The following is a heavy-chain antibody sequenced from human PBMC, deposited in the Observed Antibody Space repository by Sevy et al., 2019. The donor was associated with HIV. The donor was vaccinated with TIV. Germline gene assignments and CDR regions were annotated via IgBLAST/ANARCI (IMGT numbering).Heavy chain of an antibody. V-gene: IGHV3-30-3*01. D-gene: IGHD1-26*01. J-gene: IGHJ5*02. CDR1: GFTFSSYA. CDR2: ISNDGSNK. Sequence: GGSLRLSCAGSGFTFSSYAMHWVRQAPGKGLEWVAVISNDGSNKYYADSVKGRLTISRDNSRNTLYLQMDSLRIEDTAVYYCGRVGGSSNWFDPWGQGTLVTVSS. CDR3: GRVGGSSNWFDP.